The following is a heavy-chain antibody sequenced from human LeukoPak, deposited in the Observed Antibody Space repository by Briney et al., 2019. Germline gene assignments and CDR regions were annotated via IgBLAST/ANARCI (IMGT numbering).Heavy chain of an antibody. CDR1: GFTFSSYS. CDR2: ISSSSSYI. J-gene: IGHJ6*03. Sequence: PGGSLRLSCAASGFTFSSYSMNWVRQAPGKGLEWVSSISSSSSYIYYADSVKGRFTISRDNAKNSLYLQMNSLRAEDTAVYYCARATYSSRWYLPYYYYYYMDVWGKGTTVTVSS. D-gene: IGHD6-13*01. V-gene: IGHV3-21*01. CDR3: ARATYSSRWYLPYYYYYYMDV.